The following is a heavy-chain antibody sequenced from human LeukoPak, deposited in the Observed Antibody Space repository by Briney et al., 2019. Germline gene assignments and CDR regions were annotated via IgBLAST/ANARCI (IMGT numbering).Heavy chain of an antibody. Sequence: GGSLRLSCAAFGFIFRVYHMNWIRQAPGKGQEWVSYISPGGDATYFADSVRGRFTISRDNAKNSLYLQMNTLTAEDAALYHCAGGLDIAVAGPGGYFAYWGQGTLVTVSS. CDR3: AGGLDIAVAGPGGYFAY. CDR1: GFIFRVYH. V-gene: IGHV3-11*01. D-gene: IGHD6-19*01. J-gene: IGHJ4*02. CDR2: ISPGGDAT.